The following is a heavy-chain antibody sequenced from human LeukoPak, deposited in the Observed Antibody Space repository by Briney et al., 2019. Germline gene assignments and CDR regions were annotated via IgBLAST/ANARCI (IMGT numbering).Heavy chain of an antibody. CDR2: VYHTGTS. V-gene: IGHV4-59*13. CDR1: GGSMINYH. J-gene: IGHJ4*02. Sequence: PSETLSLTSTVSGGSMINYHWNWIRQSPDQGLQWIASVYHTGTSKYNPSFQSRVTISIDVSGNQFSLSVASVTAADTALYFCARGGPWERVTSPFDNWGQGTLVTVSS. D-gene: IGHD1-26*01. CDR3: ARGGPWERVTSPFDN.